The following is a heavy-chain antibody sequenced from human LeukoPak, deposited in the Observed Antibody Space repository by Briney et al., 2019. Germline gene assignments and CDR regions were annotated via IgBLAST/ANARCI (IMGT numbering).Heavy chain of an antibody. V-gene: IGHV5-51*01. Sequence: AESLKISCNGAGYIFTSYWIGWGRQMAGKGLEWMGIIYPGDSDTRYSPSFQGQVTISADKSISTAYLQWSSLKASDTAMYYCARLRSKAYGMDVWGQGTTVTVSS. CDR2: IYPGDSDT. CDR3: ARLRSKAYGMDV. J-gene: IGHJ6*02. CDR1: GYIFTSYW.